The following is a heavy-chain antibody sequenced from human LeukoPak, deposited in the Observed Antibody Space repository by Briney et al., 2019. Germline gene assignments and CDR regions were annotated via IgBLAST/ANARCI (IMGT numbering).Heavy chain of an antibody. CDR1: GYTFTGYY. Sequence: ASVKVSCKASGYTFTGYYMHWVRQAPGQGLEWMGWINPNSGGTNYAQKCQGRVTMTRDTSISTAYMELSRLRSDDTAVYYCARVIVGAPWGPFDYWGQGTLVTVSS. V-gene: IGHV1-2*02. CDR2: INPNSGGT. D-gene: IGHD1-26*01. CDR3: ARVIVGAPWGPFDY. J-gene: IGHJ4*02.